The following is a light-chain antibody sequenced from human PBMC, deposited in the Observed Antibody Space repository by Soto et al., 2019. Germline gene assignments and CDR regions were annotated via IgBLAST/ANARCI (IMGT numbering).Light chain of an antibody. V-gene: IGKV1-39*01. Sequence: DIQMTQSPSSLSASVGDRVTITCRASQSISTYLNWYQQKPGKAPKLLMHAASSLDRGVPSRFSGSGSGTDFTLTISSLQPEDFATYSCQQSYNSPQTFGRGTKVDIK. J-gene: IGKJ1*01. CDR2: AAS. CDR3: QQSYNSPQT. CDR1: QSISTY.